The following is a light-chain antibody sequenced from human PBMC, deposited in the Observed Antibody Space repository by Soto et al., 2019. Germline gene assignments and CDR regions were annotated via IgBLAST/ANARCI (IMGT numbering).Light chain of an antibody. Sequence: DIQMTQSPSTLSASVGDRVTITCRSSQSISFWLAWYQQKPGKAPKLLIYDASTLYSGVPSRFSGSRSGTEFTLTISSLQPDDFGSYYCQQYYSYPLTFGGGTKVEIK. J-gene: IGKJ4*01. CDR2: DAS. V-gene: IGKV1-5*01. CDR1: QSISFW. CDR3: QQYYSYPLT.